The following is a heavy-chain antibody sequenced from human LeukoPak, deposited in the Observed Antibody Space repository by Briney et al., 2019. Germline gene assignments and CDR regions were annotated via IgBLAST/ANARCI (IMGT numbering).Heavy chain of an antibody. CDR3: ARGQNKCLGH. J-gene: IGHJ4*02. CDR2: INPSGGGT. D-gene: IGHD2/OR15-2a*01. V-gene: IGHV1-46*01. Sequence: ASVTVSCKASGYTFTNYFMHWVRQAPGQGLEWMGVINPSGGGTTYAQRFQGRVTMTRDTSTSTVHMELSSLRSEDTAVYYCARGQNKCLGHWGQGTLVTVSS. CDR1: GYTFTNYF.